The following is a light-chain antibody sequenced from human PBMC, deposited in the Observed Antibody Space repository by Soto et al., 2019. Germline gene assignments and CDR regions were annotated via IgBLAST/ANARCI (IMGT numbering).Light chain of an antibody. CDR3: SSYTTSSTPRVV. Sequence: QSVLTQPASVSGSPGQSITISCTGTSSDVGTYNYVSWYQQHPGKAPRLIIYAVSNRPSGVSNRFSGSKSGNTASLTISGLQAEDEADYYCSSYTTSSTPRVVFGGGTKLTVL. CDR2: AVS. J-gene: IGLJ2*01. CDR1: SSDVGTYNY. V-gene: IGLV2-14*01.